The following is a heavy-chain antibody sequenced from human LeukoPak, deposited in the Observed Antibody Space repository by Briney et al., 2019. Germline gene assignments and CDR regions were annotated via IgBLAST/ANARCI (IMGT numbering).Heavy chain of an antibody. CDR2: ISGSDGGI. Sequence: GGSLRLSCAASGFTFSSYSMSWVRQSRGKGREWVSCISGSDGGIYFADAVKGRVTISRDKSKNTLYLQINSLRAEDTAVYYCARALGGWYRWYFDLWGRGTLVTVSS. CDR3: ARALGGWYRWYFDL. D-gene: IGHD6-19*01. CDR1: GFTFSSYS. J-gene: IGHJ2*01. V-gene: IGHV3-23*01.